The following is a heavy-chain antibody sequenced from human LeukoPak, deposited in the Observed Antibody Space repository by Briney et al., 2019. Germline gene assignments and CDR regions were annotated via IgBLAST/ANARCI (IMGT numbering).Heavy chain of an antibody. CDR3: ARTARNPDF. J-gene: IGHJ4*02. CDR1: GFSFSDYY. D-gene: IGHD5-18*01. V-gene: IGHV3-11*04. CDR2: ISSSGTII. Sequence: GGSLRLSCAASGFSFSDYYMSWVRQAPGKGLEYISYISSSGTIISYADSVKGRFTISRDNPKKSLYLQMNSLRVEDTAVYYCARTARNPDFWGQGTLVTVSS.